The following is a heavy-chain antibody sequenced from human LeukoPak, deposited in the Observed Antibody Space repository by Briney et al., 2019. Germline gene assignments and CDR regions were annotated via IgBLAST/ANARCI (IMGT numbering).Heavy chain of an antibody. D-gene: IGHD3-10*01. CDR1: GGSISSYY. Sequence: SETLSLTCTISGGSISSYYWSWIRQPPGKGLEWIGYIYYTGSTNHNPSLKSRVTISVDTSKNQFSLKLSSVTAADTAVYYCARVFLIGGSYYFDYWGQGTLVTVSS. CDR2: IYYTGST. J-gene: IGHJ4*02. CDR3: ARVFLIGGSYYFDY. V-gene: IGHV4-59*01.